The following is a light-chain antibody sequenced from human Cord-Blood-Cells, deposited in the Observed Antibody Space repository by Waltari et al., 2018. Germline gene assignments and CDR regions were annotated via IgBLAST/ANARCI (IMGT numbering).Light chain of an antibody. CDR2: SNN. J-gene: IGLJ3*02. CDR3: AAWDDSLKGV. CDR1: SSNIGSNT. V-gene: IGLV1-44*01. Sequence: QSVLTQPPSASGTPWQRVTISCSGSSSNIGSNTVNWYQQLPGTAPKLLIYSNNQRPSGVPDRFSGSKSGTSASLAISGLQSEDEADYYCAAWDDSLKGVFGGGTKLTVL.